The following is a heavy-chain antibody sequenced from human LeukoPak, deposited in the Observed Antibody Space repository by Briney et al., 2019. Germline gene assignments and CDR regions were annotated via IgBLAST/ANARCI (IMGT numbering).Heavy chain of an antibody. V-gene: IGHV3-30*02. CDR1: GFTFSSYG. J-gene: IGHJ4*02. D-gene: IGHD5-18*01. CDR2: IRYDGSNK. Sequence: PGGSLRLSCAASGFTFSSYGMHWVRQAPGKGLEWVAFIRYDGSNKYYVDSVKGRFTISRDNSKNTLYLQMNSLRAEDTAVYYCAKIVDTAMVPFDYWGQGTLVTVSS. CDR3: AKIVDTAMVPFDY.